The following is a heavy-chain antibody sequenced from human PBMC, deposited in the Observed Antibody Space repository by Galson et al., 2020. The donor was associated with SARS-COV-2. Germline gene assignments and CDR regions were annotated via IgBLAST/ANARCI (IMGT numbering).Heavy chain of an antibody. CDR1: GGSISSSFW. Sequence: SETLSLTCAVSGGSISSSFWWTWVRQPPGKGLEWIGEIYHSGNTNYNPSLTSRVSISVDTSKNQFSLKLTSVTAADTAVYYCARDYGGYSHFFDFWGQGTLVTVSS. V-gene: IGHV4-4*02. CDR2: IYHSGNT. CDR3: ARDYGGYSHFFDF. D-gene: IGHD2-21*02. J-gene: IGHJ4*02.